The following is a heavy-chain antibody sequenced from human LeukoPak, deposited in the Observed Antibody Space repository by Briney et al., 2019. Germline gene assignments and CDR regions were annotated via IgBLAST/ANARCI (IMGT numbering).Heavy chain of an antibody. CDR3: ATLTVAGTRESYYYYYYGVDV. D-gene: IGHD6-19*01. CDR2: IIPIFGTA. Sequence: ASVKVSCKASGGTFSSYAISWVRQAPGQGLEWMGGIIPIFGTANYAQKFQGRVTITADESTSTAYMELSSLRSEDTAVYYCATLTVAGTRESYYYYYYGVDVWGQGTTVTVSS. J-gene: IGHJ6*02. V-gene: IGHV1-69*13. CDR1: GGTFSSYA.